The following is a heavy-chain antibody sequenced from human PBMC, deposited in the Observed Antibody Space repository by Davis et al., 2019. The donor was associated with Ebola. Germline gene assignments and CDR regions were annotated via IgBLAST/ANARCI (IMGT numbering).Heavy chain of an antibody. D-gene: IGHD3-3*01. CDR2: ISYDGSNK. CDR1: GFTFRTYS. Sequence: GESLKISCVASGFTFRTYSMSWVRQAPGKGLEWVAVISYDGSNKYYADSVKGRFTISRDNSKNTLYLQMNSLRAEDTAVYYCARSGLSFGVVKYHYGMDVWGKGTTVTVSS. J-gene: IGHJ6*04. CDR3: ARSGLSFGVVKYHYGMDV. V-gene: IGHV3-30*03.